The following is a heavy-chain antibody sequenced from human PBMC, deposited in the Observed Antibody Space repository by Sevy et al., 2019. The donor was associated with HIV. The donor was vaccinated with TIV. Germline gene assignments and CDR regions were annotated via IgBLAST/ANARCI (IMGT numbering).Heavy chain of an antibody. CDR3: AKDRVWELGDAFDI. Sequence: GGSLRLSCAASGFTFSSYAMSWVRQAPGKGLEWVSGISGSGGSTNYADSVKGRFTISRDNSKNTLYLQMNSLRAEDTDVYYCAKDRVWELGDAFDIWGQGTMVTVSS. J-gene: IGHJ3*02. CDR1: GFTFSSYA. D-gene: IGHD1-26*01. CDR2: ISGSGGST. V-gene: IGHV3-23*01.